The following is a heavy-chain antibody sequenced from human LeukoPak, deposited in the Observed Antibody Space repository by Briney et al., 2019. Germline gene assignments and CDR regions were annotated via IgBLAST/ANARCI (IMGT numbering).Heavy chain of an antibody. Sequence: GGSLRLSCAASGFTFSTYHMNWVRQAPGKGLEWVSFISTSSTNVMYYADSVKGRFTISRDNAKNSPYLQMNSLRAEDTAVYYCARVDSTHGGYFDYWGQGALVTVSS. J-gene: IGHJ4*02. D-gene: IGHD3-22*01. CDR2: ISTSSTNVM. V-gene: IGHV3-48*04. CDR3: ARVDSTHGGYFDY. CDR1: GFTFSTYH.